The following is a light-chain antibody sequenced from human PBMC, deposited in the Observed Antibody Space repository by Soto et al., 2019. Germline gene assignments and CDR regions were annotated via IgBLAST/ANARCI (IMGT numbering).Light chain of an antibody. CDR1: TSNIGSNT. Sequence: QSALTQPPSASGTPGQRVTISCSGSTSNIGSNTVSWYQHLPGTAPKLLIYSNDQRPSGVPDRFSGSKSGTSASLAISGLQSEDEADYYCAIWDLTLSAWVFGGGTQLTVL. CDR3: AIWDLTLSAWV. V-gene: IGLV1-44*01. CDR2: SND. J-gene: IGLJ3*02.